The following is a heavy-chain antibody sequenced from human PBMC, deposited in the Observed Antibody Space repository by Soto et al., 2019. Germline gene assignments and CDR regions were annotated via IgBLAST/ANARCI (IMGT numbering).Heavy chain of an antibody. CDR3: AKEEEWGDLDLPSKNDAFDI. CDR1: GFTFDDYD. V-gene: IGHV3-9*01. CDR2: ISWNSDST. D-gene: IGHD2-21*02. Sequence: EMQLVESGGGLVQPGRSLRLSCAASGFTFDDYDMHWVRQAPGKGLEWVSGISWNSDSTGYADSVKGRFTISRDNAKNSLYLQMNSLRADDTALYYCAKEEEWGDLDLPSKNDAFDIWAQGTMVTVAS. J-gene: IGHJ3*02.